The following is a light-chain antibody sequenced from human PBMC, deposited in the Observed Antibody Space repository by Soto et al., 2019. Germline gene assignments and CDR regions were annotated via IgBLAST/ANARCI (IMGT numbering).Light chain of an antibody. J-gene: IGKJ5*01. CDR2: AAS. Sequence: DIQMTQSPSSLSASVGNRLTITCRASRSISSYLNWYQQKPGKAHKLLIYAASSLQSGVPSRFSGSGSGTDFTLTISSLQPEDFATYYCQQSYSTPITFGQGTRLEIK. CDR3: QQSYSTPIT. V-gene: IGKV1-39*01. CDR1: RSISSY.